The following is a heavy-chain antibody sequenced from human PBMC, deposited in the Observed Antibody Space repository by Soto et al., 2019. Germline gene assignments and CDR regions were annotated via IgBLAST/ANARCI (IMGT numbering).Heavy chain of an antibody. CDR2: ISGSGTTT. CDR1: GFTFSSYG. J-gene: IGHJ6*02. Sequence: EVQLLESGGGLVQPGGSLRLSCAASGFTFSSYGMSWVRQAPGKGLEWVSSISGSGTTTYYADSVKGRFTVSRDNAKNSLYLEVTSLRDEDTAVYYCARLGYCSSVTCKYYFYYYGMDVWGQGTTVTVSS. V-gene: IGHV3-23*01. D-gene: IGHD2-2*01. CDR3: ARLGYCSSVTCKYYFYYYGMDV.